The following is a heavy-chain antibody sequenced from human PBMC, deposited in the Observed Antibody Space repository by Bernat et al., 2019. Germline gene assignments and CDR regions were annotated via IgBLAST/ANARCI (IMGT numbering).Heavy chain of an antibody. CDR1: GFTFSGSA. V-gene: IGHV3-73*02. D-gene: IGHD3-10*01. CDR2: IRSKAKSYAT. Sequence: EVQLVESGGGLVQPGGSLKLSCAASGFTFSGSAMHWVRQASGKGLEWVGRIRSKAKSYATAYAASVKGRFTISRDNSKNTLYLQMNSLRAEDTAVYYCAKGWRYGSGSYYKEGDYWGQGTLVTVSS. J-gene: IGHJ4*02. CDR3: AKGWRYGSGSYYKEGDY.